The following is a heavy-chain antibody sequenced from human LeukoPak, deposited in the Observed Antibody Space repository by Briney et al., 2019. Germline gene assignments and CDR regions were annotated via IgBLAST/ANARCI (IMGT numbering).Heavy chain of an antibody. D-gene: IGHD2-15*01. Sequence: PGGSLRLSCAASGFTFSSYAMSWVRQAPGKGLEWVSAISGSGGSTYYADSVKGRFTISRDNSKNTLYLQMNSLRAEDTAVYYCARDPVVVAARFGSAFFDYWGQGTLVTVSS. V-gene: IGHV3-23*01. CDR3: ARDPVVVAARFGSAFFDY. J-gene: IGHJ4*02. CDR1: GFTFSSYA. CDR2: ISGSGGST.